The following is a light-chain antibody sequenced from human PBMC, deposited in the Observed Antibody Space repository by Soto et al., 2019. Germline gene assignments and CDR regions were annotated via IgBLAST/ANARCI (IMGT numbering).Light chain of an antibody. CDR1: QSVSNN. CDR3: QQYNNWVFT. J-gene: IGKJ3*01. CDR2: GAS. V-gene: IGKV3-15*01. Sequence: EIVMTQSPATLSVSPGERATLSCRASQSVSNNLAWYQQKPGQAPRLLIYGASTRATGIPARFSGSGSGTEFTLTISSLQSEDFAVYYCQQYNNWVFTFGPGTNVDIK.